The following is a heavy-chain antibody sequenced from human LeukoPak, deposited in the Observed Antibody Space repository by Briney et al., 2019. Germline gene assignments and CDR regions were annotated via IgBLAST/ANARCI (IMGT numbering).Heavy chain of an antibody. Sequence: GGSLRLSCAASGFTFSSYGMHWVRQAPGKGLEWVANIKQDGSEKYYVDSVKGRFTISRDNAKNSLYLQMNSLRAEDTAVYYCARFIAAAGMGNYYYYGMDVWGQGTTVTVSS. D-gene: IGHD6-13*01. CDR2: IKQDGSEK. J-gene: IGHJ6*02. V-gene: IGHV3-7*01. CDR3: ARFIAAAGMGNYYYYGMDV. CDR1: GFTFSSYG.